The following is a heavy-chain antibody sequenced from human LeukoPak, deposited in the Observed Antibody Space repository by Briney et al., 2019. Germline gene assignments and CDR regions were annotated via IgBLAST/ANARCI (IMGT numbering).Heavy chain of an antibody. V-gene: IGHV4-59*01. D-gene: IGHD3-9*01. CDR3: ARVRGYDILTGYFDY. CDR2: IYCSGST. CDR1: GGSISSYY. J-gene: IGHJ4*02. Sequence: SETLSLTCTVSGGSISSYYWSWIRQPPGKGLEWIGYIYCSGSTNYNPSLKSRVTISVDTSKNQFSLKLSSVTAADTAVYYCARVRGYDILTGYFDYWGQGTLVTVSS.